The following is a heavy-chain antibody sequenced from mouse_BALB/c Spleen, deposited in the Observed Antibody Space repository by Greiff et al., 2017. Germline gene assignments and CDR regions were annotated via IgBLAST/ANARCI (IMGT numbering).Heavy chain of an antibody. Sequence: EVKLLESGGGLVQPGGSLKLSCAASGFDFSRYWMSWVRQAPGKGLEWIGEINPDSSTINYTPSLKDKFIISRDNAKNTLYLQMSKVRSEDTALYYCARPLLSYAWFAYWGQGTLVTVSA. CDR3: ARPLLSYAWFAY. CDR2: INPDSSTI. CDR1: GFDFSRYW. D-gene: IGHD2-1*01. V-gene: IGHV4-1*02. J-gene: IGHJ3*01.